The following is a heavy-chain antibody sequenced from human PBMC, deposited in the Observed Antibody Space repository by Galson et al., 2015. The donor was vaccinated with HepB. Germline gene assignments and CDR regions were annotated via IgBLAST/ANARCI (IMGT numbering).Heavy chain of an antibody. CDR3: ARVGATSWY. V-gene: IGHV3-74*01. CDR1: GFTFSSYW. CDR2: INGDGSST. Sequence: SLRLSCAASGFTFSSYWIHWVRQAPGKGLVWVSRINGDGSSTNYADSVKGRFTISRDNAKNTLYLQMNSLRAEDTAAYYCARVGATSWYWGQGTLVTVSS. J-gene: IGHJ4*02. D-gene: IGHD2-2*01.